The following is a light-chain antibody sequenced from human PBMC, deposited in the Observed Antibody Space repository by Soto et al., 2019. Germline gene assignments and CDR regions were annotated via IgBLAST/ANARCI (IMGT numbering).Light chain of an antibody. CDR1: QSVSMW. V-gene: IGKV1-5*01. Sequence: QMTQSPSTLSASVGDRVATTCRASQSVSMWLAWCQQKAGNAPRLLLYDASNMESGVTSRFSGSGSGTEFTLTISNLQPEDYAIYDCHRYNTFLTWTFGQGTRVEIK. J-gene: IGKJ1*01. CDR3: HRYNTFLTWT. CDR2: DAS.